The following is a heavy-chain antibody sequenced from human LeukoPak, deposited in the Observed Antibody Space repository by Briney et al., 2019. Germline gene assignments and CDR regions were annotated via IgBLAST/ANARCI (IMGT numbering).Heavy chain of an antibody. J-gene: IGHJ4*02. Sequence: PGGSLTLSCEASGFTFSTHWMSWVRQAPGKGLEWVASINPDGSQKYYLDSVKSRLTISRDNTENSLYLQMYSLGAEDTAVYYCARLLGTATTYDYWGQGTLVTVSS. V-gene: IGHV3-7*01. D-gene: IGHD5-24*01. CDR2: INPDGSQK. CDR3: ARLLGTATTYDY. CDR1: GFTFSTHW.